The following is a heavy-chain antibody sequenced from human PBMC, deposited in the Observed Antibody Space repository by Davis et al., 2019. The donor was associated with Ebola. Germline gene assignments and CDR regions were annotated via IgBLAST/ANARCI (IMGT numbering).Heavy chain of an antibody. CDR2: IYYTGNT. J-gene: IGHJ4*02. V-gene: IGHV4-59*01. D-gene: IGHD5-18*01. CDR1: GVSTSSYY. Sequence: PSETLSPTCTVPGVSTSSYYWAWIRQPPGKGLEYIGNIYYTGNTNYNPSLKSRVTISLDTSKNQFSLKLTSVTAADTAMYYCASQVRGYNPLYFDFWGQGTLVTVSS. CDR3: ASQVRGYNPLYFDF.